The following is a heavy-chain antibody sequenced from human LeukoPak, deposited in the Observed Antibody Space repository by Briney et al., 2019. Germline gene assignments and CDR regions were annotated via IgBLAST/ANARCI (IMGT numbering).Heavy chain of an antibody. Sequence: GGSLRLSCAASGFTLSSYAMIWVRQAPGKGLEWVSAVRGSGVSTYYADSVKGRFTISRDNSNNTVYLQMSSLRAEDTAVYYCAKGAGGTPFYYFDYWGQGTLVTVSS. CDR2: VRGSGVST. J-gene: IGHJ4*02. V-gene: IGHV3-23*01. CDR1: GFTLSSYA. D-gene: IGHD3-16*01. CDR3: AKGAGGTPFYYFDY.